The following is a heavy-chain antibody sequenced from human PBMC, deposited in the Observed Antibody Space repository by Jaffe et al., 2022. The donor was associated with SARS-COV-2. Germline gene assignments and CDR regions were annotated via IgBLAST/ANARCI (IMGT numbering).Heavy chain of an antibody. J-gene: IGHJ6*02. CDR2: MNPNSGNT. CDR1: GYTFTSYD. D-gene: IGHD3-3*01. V-gene: IGHV1-8*01. Sequence: QVQLVQSGAEVKKPGASVKVSCKASGYTFTSYDINWVRQATGQGLEWMGWMNPNSGNTGYAQKFQGRVTMTRNTSISTAYMELSSLRSEDTAVYYCARAGDFWSGLPDPYYGMDVWGQGTTVTVSS. CDR3: ARAGDFWSGLPDPYYGMDV.